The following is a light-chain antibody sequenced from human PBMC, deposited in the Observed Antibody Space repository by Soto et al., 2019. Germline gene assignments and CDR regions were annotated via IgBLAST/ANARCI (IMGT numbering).Light chain of an antibody. CDR3: QSYDSRQSGVV. CDR1: SSNIGAGYD. J-gene: IGLJ2*01. V-gene: IGLV1-40*01. CDR2: GNS. Sequence: QSVLTQPPSVSGAPGQRVTISCTGSSSNIGAGYDVHWYQQLPGTAPKLLIYGNSNRPSGVPDRFSGSKSGTSASLAITGLQAEDEAEYYCQSYDSRQSGVVFGGGTKLTVL.